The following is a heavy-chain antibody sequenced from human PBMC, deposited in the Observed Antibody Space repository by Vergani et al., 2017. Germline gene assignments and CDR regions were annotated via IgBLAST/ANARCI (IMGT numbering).Heavy chain of an antibody. V-gene: IGHV3-49*04. CDR1: GFTFGDYA. J-gene: IGHJ4*02. CDR2: IRSKAYGGTT. CDR3: TRSDCRTTICYIGGDY. Sequence: EVQLVESGGGLVQPGRSLRLSCTASGFTFGDYAMSWVRQAPGKGLEWVGFIRSKAYGGTTEYSASGKGRFSISRDDSKSIAYLQMNSLKTEDTAVYYCTRSDCRTTICYIGGDYWGQGTLVTVSS. D-gene: IGHD2-2*02.